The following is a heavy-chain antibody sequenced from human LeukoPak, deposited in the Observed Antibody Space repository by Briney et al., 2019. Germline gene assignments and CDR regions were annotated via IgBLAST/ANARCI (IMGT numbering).Heavy chain of an antibody. Sequence: ASVKVSCKASGYTFTGYYMHWVRQAPGQGLEWMGWINPNSGGTNYAQKFQGRVTMTRDTSISTAYMELSRLRSDDTAVYYCARDPYYYDSSGYYGQSYSDYWGQGSLVTVSS. D-gene: IGHD3-22*01. CDR2: INPNSGGT. J-gene: IGHJ4*02. CDR3: ARDPYYYDSSGYYGQSYSDY. V-gene: IGHV1-2*02. CDR1: GYTFTGYY.